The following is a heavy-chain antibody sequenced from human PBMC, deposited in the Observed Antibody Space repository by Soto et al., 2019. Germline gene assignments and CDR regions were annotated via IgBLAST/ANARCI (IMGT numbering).Heavy chain of an antibody. CDR3: ARGGPYGDLLRAYYYYYGMDV. Sequence: QVQLVQSGAEVKKPGASVKVSCKASGYTFTSYGISWVRQAPGQGLEWMGWISAYNGNTNYAQKLQGRVTMTTDTSTRKVYRERRSLRSDETAVYYCARGGPYGDLLRAYYYYYGMDVWGHGTTVTVSS. D-gene: IGHD4-17*01. J-gene: IGHJ6*02. CDR1: GYTFTSYG. CDR2: ISAYNGNT. V-gene: IGHV1-18*01.